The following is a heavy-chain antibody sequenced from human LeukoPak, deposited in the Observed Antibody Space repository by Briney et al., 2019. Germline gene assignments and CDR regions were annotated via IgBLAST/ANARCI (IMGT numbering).Heavy chain of an antibody. Sequence: PSEILSLTCTVSGYSISSGYYWGWIRQPPGKGLEWIGSIYHSGSTYYNPSLKSRVTISVDTSKNQFSLKLSSVTAADTAVYYCASDHHAYDFWSGYSNWGQGTLVTVSS. D-gene: IGHD3-3*01. CDR3: ASDHHAYDFWSGYSN. V-gene: IGHV4-38-2*02. CDR1: GYSISSGYY. CDR2: IYHSGST. J-gene: IGHJ4*02.